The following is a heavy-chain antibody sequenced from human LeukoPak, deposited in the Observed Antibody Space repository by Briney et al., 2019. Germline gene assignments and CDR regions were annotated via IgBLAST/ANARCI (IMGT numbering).Heavy chain of an antibody. D-gene: IGHD1-26*01. CDR3: ARLSLLLPDAFDI. CDR1: GYTFTSYD. J-gene: IGHJ3*02. CDR2: MNPNSGNT. Sequence: ASVKVSCKASGYTFTSYDINWVRQAPGQGLEWMGWMNPNSGNTGYAQKFQGRVTITRNTSISTAYMALSSLRSEDTAVYYCARLSLLLPDAFDIWGQGTMVTVSS. V-gene: IGHV1-8*03.